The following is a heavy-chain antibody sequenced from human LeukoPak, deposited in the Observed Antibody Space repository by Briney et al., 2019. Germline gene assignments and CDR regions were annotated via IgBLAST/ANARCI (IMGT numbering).Heavy chain of an antibody. V-gene: IGHV3-74*01. CDR1: GFTFSDHW. CDR2: INNDGTTT. CDR3: ARGPSYRSSWYGLDS. J-gene: IGHJ4*02. Sequence: GGSLRLSCAASGFTFSDHWVHWVRQAPGKGLVWVSRINNDGTTTTYADSVKGRFTISRDNAENTVYLHISSLRAEDTAVYYCARGPSYRSSWYGLDSWGQGTLVIVSS. D-gene: IGHD6-13*01.